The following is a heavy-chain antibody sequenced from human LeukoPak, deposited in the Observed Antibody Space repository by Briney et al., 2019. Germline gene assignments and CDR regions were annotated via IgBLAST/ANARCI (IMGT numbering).Heavy chain of an antibody. V-gene: IGHV3-33*01. J-gene: IGHJ4*02. D-gene: IGHD3-10*01. CDR2: TWYDGSKK. CDR1: GFTFSSYG. CDR3: ARDFYVGSGSYYIGY. Sequence: PGRSLRLSCAASGFTFSSYGMHWVRQAPGKGLEWVAVTWYDGSKKYYADSVKGRFTISRDNSKNTLYLQMNGLRAEDTAVYYCARDFYVGSGSYYIGYWGQGTLVTVSS.